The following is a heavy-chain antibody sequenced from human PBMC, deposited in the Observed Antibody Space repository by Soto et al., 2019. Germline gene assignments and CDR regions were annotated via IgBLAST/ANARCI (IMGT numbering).Heavy chain of an antibody. CDR2: INPSGGST. CDR1: GYTFTTYY. Sequence: GASVKVSCKASGYTFTTYYIHWVRQAPGQGLEWIGIINPSGGSTNCAQKYQGRVTMTRDTSTSTVYMELSSLRSEDTAVYYCAIDRSTRITGTHHNWFDPWGQGTLVTVSS. D-gene: IGHD1-20*01. J-gene: IGHJ5*02. CDR3: AIDRSTRITGTHHNWFDP. V-gene: IGHV1-46*01.